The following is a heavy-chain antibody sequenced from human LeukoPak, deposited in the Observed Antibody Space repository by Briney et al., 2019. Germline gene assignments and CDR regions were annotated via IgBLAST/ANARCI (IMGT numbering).Heavy chain of an antibody. CDR1: GFTFSSYG. CDR3: AKRAPYSSSSVYFDS. D-gene: IGHD6-6*01. Sequence: GGSLRLSCSASGFTFSSYGMSWVRQAPGKGLEWVSAVSDNGRDTYYADSVKGRFTISKDNSKNTLFLQMNSLRAEDTAVYYCAKRAPYSSSSVYFDSWGQGTLVTVSS. J-gene: IGHJ4*02. V-gene: IGHV3-23*01. CDR2: VSDNGRDT.